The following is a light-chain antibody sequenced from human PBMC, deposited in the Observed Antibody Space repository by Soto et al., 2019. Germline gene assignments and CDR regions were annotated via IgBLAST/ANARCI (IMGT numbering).Light chain of an antibody. CDR1: QNVLYRSSNKSY. J-gene: IGKJ2*01. CDR3: QQFGSSIPHT. CDR2: WAS. Sequence: DIVMTQSPDFLAVSLGERATITCKSSQNVLYRSSNKSYLAWYQQRPGQPPRLLLYWASTRESGVPDRFIGSGSETDFTLTISRLEPEDFGVYYCQQFGSSIPHTFGQGTKLEIK. V-gene: IGKV4-1*01.